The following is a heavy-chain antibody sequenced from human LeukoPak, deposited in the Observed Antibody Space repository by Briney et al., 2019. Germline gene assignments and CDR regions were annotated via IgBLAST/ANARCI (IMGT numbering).Heavy chain of an antibody. CDR1: EYSFTSCW. D-gene: IGHD2-15*01. Sequence: PGESLKISCKTSEYSFTSCWIGWVRQMPGKGLEWMGIIYPGDSGTRYSPSFQGQVTISVDRSITTAYLQWSSLKASDTAMYFCARSLVAATGPFDYWGQGTPVTVSS. V-gene: IGHV5-51*01. CDR2: IYPGDSGT. J-gene: IGHJ4*02. CDR3: ARSLVAATGPFDY.